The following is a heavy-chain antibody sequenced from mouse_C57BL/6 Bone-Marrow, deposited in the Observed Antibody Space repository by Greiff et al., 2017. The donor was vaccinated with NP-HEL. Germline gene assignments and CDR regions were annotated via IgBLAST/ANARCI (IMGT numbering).Heavy chain of an antibody. CDR2: IYPGGGYT. J-gene: IGHJ2*01. Sequence: QVQLQQSGAELVRPGTSVKMSCTASGYTFTNYWIGWAKQRPGHGLEWIGDIYPGGGYTNYNEKFKGKATLTADKSSSTAYMQFSSLTSEDSAIYYCARSGGNSLYVDYWGQGTTLTVSS. CDR1: GYTFTNYW. CDR3: ARSGGNSLYVDY. V-gene: IGHV1-63*01. D-gene: IGHD2-1*01.